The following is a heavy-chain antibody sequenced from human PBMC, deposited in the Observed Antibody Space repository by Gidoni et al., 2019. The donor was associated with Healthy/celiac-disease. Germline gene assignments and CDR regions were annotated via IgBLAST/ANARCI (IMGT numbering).Heavy chain of an antibody. CDR1: GGTFSSYV. J-gene: IGHJ6*02. CDR2: VIPIFGTT. V-gene: IGHV1-69*01. CDR3: ARDVRPVGRYSGYGSNYYYYYGMDV. Sequence: QVQLVQSGAEVKKPGSSVKVSCKASGGTFSSYVISWGRQAPGQGLEWMGGVIPIFGTTNYAQKFQGRVTITADESTSTAYMELSSLRSEDTAVYYCARDVRPVGRYSGYGSNYYYYYGMDVWGQGTTVTVSS. D-gene: IGHD5-12*01.